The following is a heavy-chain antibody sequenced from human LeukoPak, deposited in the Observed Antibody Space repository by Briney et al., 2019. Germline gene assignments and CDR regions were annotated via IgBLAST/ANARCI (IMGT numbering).Heavy chain of an antibody. D-gene: IGHD5-24*01. V-gene: IGHV1-69*05. J-gene: IGHJ4*02. Sequence: ASVKVSYKASGGTFSSYAISWVRQAPGQGLEWMGGIIPIFGTANYAQKFQGRVTMTRDTSTSTVYMELSSLRSEDTAVYYCAREGRWLQSSRADYWGQGTLVTVSS. CDR2: IIPIFGTA. CDR3: AREGRWLQSSRADY. CDR1: GGTFSSYA.